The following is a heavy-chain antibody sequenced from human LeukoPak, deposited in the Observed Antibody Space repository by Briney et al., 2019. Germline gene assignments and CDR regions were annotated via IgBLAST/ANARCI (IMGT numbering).Heavy chain of an antibody. D-gene: IGHD4-17*01. CDR3: ARDYGDYLFGSDY. CDR1: GYTFTGYY. Sequence: ASVKVSCKASGYTFTGYYMHWVRQAPGQGLEWMGWINPNSGGTNYAQKFQGRVTMTRDTSISTAYMELSRLRSDDTAVYYCARDYGDYLFGSDYWGQGTLVTVSS. J-gene: IGHJ4*02. V-gene: IGHV1-2*02. CDR2: INPNSGGT.